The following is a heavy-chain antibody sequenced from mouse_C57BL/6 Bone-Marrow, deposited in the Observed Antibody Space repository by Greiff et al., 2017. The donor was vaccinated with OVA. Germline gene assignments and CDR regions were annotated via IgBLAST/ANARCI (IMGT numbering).Heavy chain of an antibody. V-gene: IGHV15-2*01. CDR3: ARGTTRGDYYAMDY. D-gene: IGHD2-12*01. J-gene: IGHJ4*01. CDR2: ILPSIGRT. CDR1: DSEVFPIAY. Sequence: VQLQQSGSELRSPGSSVKLSCKDFDSEVFPIAYMSWVRQKPGHGFEWIGGILPSIGRTIYGEKFEDKATLDADTLSNTAYLELNSLTSEDSAIYYCARGTTRGDYYAMDYWGQGTSVTVSS.